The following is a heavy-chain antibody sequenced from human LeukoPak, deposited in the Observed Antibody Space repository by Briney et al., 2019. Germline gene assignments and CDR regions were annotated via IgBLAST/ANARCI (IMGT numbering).Heavy chain of an antibody. CDR3: ARRVVAGRYYFDY. D-gene: IGHD6-19*01. V-gene: IGHV4-39*07. CDR2: INHSGST. CDR1: GDSISSGSYY. J-gene: IGHJ4*02. Sequence: PSETLSLTCAVSGDSISSGSYYWSWIRQPPGKGLEWIGEINHSGSTNYNPSLKSRVTISVDTSKNQFSLKLSSVTAADTAVYYCARRVVAGRYYFDYWGQGTLVTVSS.